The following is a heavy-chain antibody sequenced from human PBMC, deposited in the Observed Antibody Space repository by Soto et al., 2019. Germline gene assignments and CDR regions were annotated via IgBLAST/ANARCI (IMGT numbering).Heavy chain of an antibody. CDR2: IYYSGST. J-gene: IGHJ3*02. Sequence: QVQLQESGPGLVKPSQTLSLTCTVSGGSISSGGYYWSWIRQHPGKGLEWIGYIYYSGSTYYNPSLKSRVTISVATSKNQFSLKLSSVTAADTAVYYCARNPSQLLWFGELSLDIWGQGTMVTVSS. CDR3: ARNPSQLLWFGELSLDI. CDR1: GGSISSGGYY. V-gene: IGHV4-31*03. D-gene: IGHD3-10*01.